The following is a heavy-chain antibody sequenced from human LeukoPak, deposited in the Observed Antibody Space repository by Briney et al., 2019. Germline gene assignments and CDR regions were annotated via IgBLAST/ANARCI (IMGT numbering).Heavy chain of an antibody. V-gene: IGHV3-23*01. CDR1: GLTFSSYA. D-gene: IGHD4-23*01. Sequence: QPGGSLRLSCAASGLTFSSYAMIWVRQAPGKGLEWVSGISGSGGSTFYADSVKGRFTISRDNSKNTLYLLINSLRAEDTAVYYCAKDGTTVVRGLFDKWGPGTMVTVSS. CDR2: ISGSGGST. CDR3: AKDGTTVVRGLFDK. J-gene: IGHJ3*02.